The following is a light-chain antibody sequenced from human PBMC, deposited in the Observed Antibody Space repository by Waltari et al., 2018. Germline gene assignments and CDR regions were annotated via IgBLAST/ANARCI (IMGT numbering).Light chain of an antibody. CDR2: DVS. V-gene: IGLV2-14*03. Sequence: QSALTQPASVSGSPGQSITISCTGTSSDVGGYNSVSRYQHHPGKAPKVKIYDVSKRPSGVSNRFSGSKSGNTASLTISGLQAEDEADYYCSSYTSSSTSLYVFGTGTKVTVL. CDR1: SSDVGGYNS. CDR3: SSYTSSSTSLYV. J-gene: IGLJ1*01.